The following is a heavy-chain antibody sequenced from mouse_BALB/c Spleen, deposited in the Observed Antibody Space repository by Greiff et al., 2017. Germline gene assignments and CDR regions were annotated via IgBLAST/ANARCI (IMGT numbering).Heavy chain of an antibody. CDR1: GYTFTSYT. V-gene: IGHV1-4*01. D-gene: IGHD2-12*01. Sequence: QVQLQQSGADLARPGASVKMSCKASGYTFTSYTMHWVNQRPGQGLEWIGYINPSSGYTNYNQKFKDKATLTADKSSSTAYMKLSSLTSEESAVYYCARCDKTTCFDYWGEGTTLTVSS. CDR2: INPSSGYT. J-gene: IGHJ2*01. CDR3: ARCDKTTCFDY.